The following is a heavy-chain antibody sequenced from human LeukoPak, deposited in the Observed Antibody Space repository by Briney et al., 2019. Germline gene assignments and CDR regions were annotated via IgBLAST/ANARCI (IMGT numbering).Heavy chain of an antibody. V-gene: IGHV4-4*02. D-gene: IGHD3-3*01. Sequence: SETLSLTSAVSGGPITISNWGSWVRQPPGKGLEWIGEIYHSGSTNYNPSLKSRVTISVDKSKNQFSLKLSSVTAADTAVYYCARVHGGRYYYYMDVWGKGTTVTVSS. CDR3: ARVHGGRYYYYMDV. CDR2: IYHSGST. J-gene: IGHJ6*03. CDR1: GGPITISNW.